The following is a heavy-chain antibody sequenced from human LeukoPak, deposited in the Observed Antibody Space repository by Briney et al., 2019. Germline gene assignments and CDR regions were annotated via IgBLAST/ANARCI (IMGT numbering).Heavy chain of an antibody. V-gene: IGHV3-48*03. CDR3: ARSFEGGFDI. Sequence: GGSLRLSCAASGFTFSSYEMNWVRQAPGKGLEWVPYISSSGSTIYYADSVKGRFTISRDNAKNSLYLQMNSLRAEDTAVYYCARSFEGGFDIWGQGTMVTVSS. J-gene: IGHJ3*02. D-gene: IGHD1-26*01. CDR1: GFTFSSYE. CDR2: ISSSGSTI.